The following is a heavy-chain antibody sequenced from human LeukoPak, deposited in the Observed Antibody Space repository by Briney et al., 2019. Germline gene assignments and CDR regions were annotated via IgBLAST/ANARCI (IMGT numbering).Heavy chain of an antibody. CDR1: GFTFSSSR. D-gene: IGHD5-12*01. J-gene: IGHJ4*02. CDR3: ASTIN. Sequence: GGSLRLSCAASGFTFSSSRMNWVRQAPGKGLEWVSSISSTSSYIYYADSVKGRFTISRGNSKNTLYLQMNSLRAEDTAVYYCASTINWGQGTLVTVSS. V-gene: IGHV3-21*04. CDR2: ISSTSSYI.